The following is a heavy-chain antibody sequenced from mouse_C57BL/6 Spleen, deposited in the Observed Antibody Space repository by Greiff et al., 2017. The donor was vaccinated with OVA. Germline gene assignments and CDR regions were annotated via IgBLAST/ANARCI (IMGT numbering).Heavy chain of an antibody. D-gene: IGHD3-2*02. Sequence: QVHVKQSGAELVRPGTSVKVSCKASGYAFTNYLLEWVKQRPGQGLEWIGVINPGSGGTNYNEKFKGKATLTADKSSSTAYMQLSGLTSEDSAVYFCARSGGDWFAYWGQGTLVTVSA. V-gene: IGHV1-54*01. CDR2: INPGSGGT. CDR3: ARSGGDWFAY. J-gene: IGHJ3*01. CDR1: GYAFTNYL.